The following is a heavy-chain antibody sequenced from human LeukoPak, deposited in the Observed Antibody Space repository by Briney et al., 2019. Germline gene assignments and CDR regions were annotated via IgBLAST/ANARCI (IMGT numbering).Heavy chain of an antibody. CDR1: GFTVSNYW. Sequence: PGGSLRLSCAASGFTVSNYWAHWVRQAPGKWLVWVSRINSDGSSPRYAESGKGRFTISRDNGRNTLYLQINSLRAEDTAVYYCGRGLDGSGSYYDAPLDYWGQGTLVTVSS. J-gene: IGHJ4*02. CDR2: INSDGSSP. V-gene: IGHV3-74*01. D-gene: IGHD3-10*01. CDR3: GRGLDGSGSYYDAPLDY.